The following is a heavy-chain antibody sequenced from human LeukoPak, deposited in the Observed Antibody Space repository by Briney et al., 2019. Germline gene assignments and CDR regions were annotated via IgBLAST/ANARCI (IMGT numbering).Heavy chain of an antibody. CDR1: GFTFSSYE. V-gene: IGHV3-48*03. CDR2: ISSSGSTI. J-gene: IGHJ4*02. CDR3: AKVPIVGATIGYFDF. D-gene: IGHD1-26*01. Sequence: GGSLRLSCAASGFTFSSYEMNWVRQAPGKGLEWVSYISSSGSTIYYADSVKGRFTISRDNSKNTLFLQMNSLRADDTAVYYCAKVPIVGATIGYFDFWGQGTLVTVSS.